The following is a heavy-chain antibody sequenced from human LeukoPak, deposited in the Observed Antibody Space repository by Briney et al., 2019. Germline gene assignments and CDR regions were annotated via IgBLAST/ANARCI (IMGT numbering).Heavy chain of an antibody. V-gene: IGHV4-59*01. Sequence: PSETLSLTCTVSGGSIRSSYWSWIRQPPGKGLEWIGHIHYSWTTSGSPNYNPSLKSRVTISVDTSKNQFSLQVRSVTAADTAVYYCARGSGRYYYYGVDVWGQGPTVTVS. CDR3: ARGSGRYYYYGVDV. D-gene: IGHD7-27*01. J-gene: IGHJ6*02. CDR2: IHYSWTTSGSP. CDR1: GGSIRSSY.